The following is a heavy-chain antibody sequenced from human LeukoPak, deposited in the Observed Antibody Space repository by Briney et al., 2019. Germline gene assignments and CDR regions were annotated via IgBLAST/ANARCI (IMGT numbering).Heavy chain of an antibody. Sequence: SVKVSCKASGGTFSSYAISWVRQAPGQGLEWMGGIIPIFGTANYAQKFQGRVTITTDESTSTAYMELSRLRSDDTAVYYCARDYGDYSGAFENWFDPWGQGTLVTVSS. J-gene: IGHJ5*02. V-gene: IGHV1-69*05. CDR3: ARDYGDYSGAFENWFDP. D-gene: IGHD4-17*01. CDR2: IIPIFGTA. CDR1: GGTFSSYA.